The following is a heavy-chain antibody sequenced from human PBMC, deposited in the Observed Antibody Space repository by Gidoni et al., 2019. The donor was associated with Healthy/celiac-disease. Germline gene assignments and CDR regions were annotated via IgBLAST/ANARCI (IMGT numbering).Heavy chain of an antibody. J-gene: IGHJ6*02. Sequence: EVQLVESVGVLVQPGGSLSLSCAASGFTVSSNYMSWVRQAPGKGLEWGSVIYSGGSKYNADSVKGRFTISRDNSKNTLYLQMNSLRAEDTAVYYCAREPLYYYYGMDVWGQGTTVTVSS. CDR3: AREPLYYYYGMDV. V-gene: IGHV3-66*01. CDR2: IYSGGSK. CDR1: GFTVSSNY.